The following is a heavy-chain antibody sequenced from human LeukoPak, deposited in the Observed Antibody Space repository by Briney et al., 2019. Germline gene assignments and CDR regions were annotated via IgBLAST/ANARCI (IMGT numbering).Heavy chain of an antibody. J-gene: IGHJ5*02. CDR3: ARTTEDCSRTSCYQYWFDP. V-gene: IGHV4-59*01. CDR2: IYHSGST. Sequence: SETLSLTCSVSGGSMSSYYWSWIRQSPGKGLEWIGYIYHSGSTDYNSSLKSRVTISEDTSKKQFSLKVSSVTAADTAVYYCARTTEDCSRTSCYQYWFDPWGQGTLVTVSS. D-gene: IGHD2-2*01. CDR1: GGSMSSYY.